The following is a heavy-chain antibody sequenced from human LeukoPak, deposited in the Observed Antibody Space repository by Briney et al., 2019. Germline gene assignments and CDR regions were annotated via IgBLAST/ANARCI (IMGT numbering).Heavy chain of an antibody. CDR2: IYHSGST. J-gene: IGHJ6*03. D-gene: IGHD6-6*01. Sequence: SETLSLTCTVSGYSISTDNYWGWIRQPPGKGLEWIGSIYHSGSTYYNPSLKSRVTVSVDTSKNQFSLKLSSVTAADTAVYYCASIAARPPYYYYYMDVWGKGTTVTVSS. CDR1: GYSISTDNY. CDR3: ASIAARPPYYYYYMDV. V-gene: IGHV4-38-2*02.